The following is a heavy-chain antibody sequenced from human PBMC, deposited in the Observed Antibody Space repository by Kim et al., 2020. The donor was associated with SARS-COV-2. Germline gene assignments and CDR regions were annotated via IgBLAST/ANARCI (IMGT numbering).Heavy chain of an antibody. Sequence: SPSFQGQVTISADKSISTAYLQWSSLKASDTAMYYCASTLDYGDYAFQHWGQGTLVTVSS. CDR3: ASTLDYGDYAFQH. J-gene: IGHJ1*01. D-gene: IGHD4-17*01. V-gene: IGHV5-51*01.